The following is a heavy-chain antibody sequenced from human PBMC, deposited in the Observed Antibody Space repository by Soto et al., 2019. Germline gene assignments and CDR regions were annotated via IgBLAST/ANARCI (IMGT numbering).Heavy chain of an antibody. CDR2: ISGCGGST. CDR1: GFTFSSYA. V-gene: IGHV3-23*01. J-gene: IGHJ6*02. CDR3: AKDLTEYYGMDV. Sequence: EVQLLESGGGLVQPGGSLRLSCAASGFTFSSYAMSWVRQAPGKGLEWVSAISGCGGSTYYADSVKGRFTISRDNSKNTLYLQMNSLRAEDTAVYYCAKDLTEYYGMDVWGQGTTVTVSS.